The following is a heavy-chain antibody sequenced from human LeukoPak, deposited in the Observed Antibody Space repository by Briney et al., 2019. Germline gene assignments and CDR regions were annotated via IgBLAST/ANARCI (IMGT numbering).Heavy chain of an antibody. Sequence: GGSLRLSCAASGFTFSSYAMSWIRQAPGKGLEWVSYISSSGSTIYYADSVKGRFTISRDNAKNSLYLQMNSLRAEDTAVYYCARAQPSYYDILTGYTGCYFDYWGQGTLVTVSS. V-gene: IGHV3-11*01. J-gene: IGHJ4*02. CDR2: ISSSGSTI. CDR3: ARAQPSYYDILTGYTGCYFDY. D-gene: IGHD3-9*01. CDR1: GFTFSSYA.